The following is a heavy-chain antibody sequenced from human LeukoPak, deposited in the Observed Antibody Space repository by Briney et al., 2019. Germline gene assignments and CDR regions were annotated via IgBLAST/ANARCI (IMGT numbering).Heavy chain of an antibody. Sequence: ASVKVSCKASGYTFTSYGISWVRQAPGQGLEWMGWISAYNGNTNYAQKLQGRVTMTTDTSTSTAYMELRSLRSEDTAVYYCARDVSRNYYDSSGYHLDYWGQGTLVTVSS. V-gene: IGHV1-18*01. CDR3: ARDVSRNYYDSSGYHLDY. CDR2: ISAYNGNT. D-gene: IGHD3-22*01. CDR1: GYTFTSYG. J-gene: IGHJ4*02.